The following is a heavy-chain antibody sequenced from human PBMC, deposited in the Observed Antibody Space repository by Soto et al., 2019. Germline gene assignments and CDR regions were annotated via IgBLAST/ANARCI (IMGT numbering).Heavy chain of an antibody. CDR2: ISANNGNT. CDR1: GYTFTSYG. CDR3: ASSTLSSGWYMEGMDV. D-gene: IGHD6-19*01. Sequence: ASVKVSCKASGYTFTSYGISWARQAPGQGLECMGRISANNGNTNYAQKLQGRVTMTRDTSTSTAYMELSSLRSEDTAVYYCASSTLSSGWYMEGMDVWGQGTTVTVSS. V-gene: IGHV1-18*01. J-gene: IGHJ6*02.